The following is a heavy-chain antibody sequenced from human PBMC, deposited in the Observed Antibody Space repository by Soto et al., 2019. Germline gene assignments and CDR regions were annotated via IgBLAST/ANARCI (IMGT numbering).Heavy chain of an antibody. V-gene: IGHV1-69*11. CDR1: GGTFSSYA. CDR2: IIPILGTA. Sequence: QVQLVQSGAEVKKPGSSVKVSCKASGGTFSSYAISWVRQAPGQGLEWMGGIIPILGTANYAQKFQGRVTITADESTSTAYMELSSLRSEDTAVYYCARDRRPGGGSCFFDYWGQGTLVTVSS. J-gene: IGHJ4*02. D-gene: IGHD2-15*01. CDR3: ARDRRPGGGSCFFDY.